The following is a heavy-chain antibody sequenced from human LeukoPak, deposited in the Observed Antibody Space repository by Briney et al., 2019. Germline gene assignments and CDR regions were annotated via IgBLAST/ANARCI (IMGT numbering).Heavy chain of an antibody. J-gene: IGHJ3*02. D-gene: IGHD2-21*02. CDR1: GDSVTSGGYF. CDR3: ARDVVVTSSPDAFDI. V-gene: IGHV4-31*03. Sequence: SQTLSLTCTVSGDSVTSGGYFWTWIRHHPGKGLEWIGYISNSGTTSYNPSLKSRVSISVDTSNNQFSLSLSSVTAADTAVYYCARDVVVTSSPDAFDIWGQGTMVAVSS. CDR2: ISNSGTT.